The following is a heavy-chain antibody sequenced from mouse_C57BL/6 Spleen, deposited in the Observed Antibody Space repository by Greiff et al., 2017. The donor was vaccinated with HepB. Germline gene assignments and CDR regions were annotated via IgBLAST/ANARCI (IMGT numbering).Heavy chain of an antibody. D-gene: IGHD1-1*01. Sequence: VQLQQSGPELVKPGASVKISCKASGYTFTDYYMNWVKQSHGKSLEWIGDINPNNGGTSYNQKFKGTATLTVDKSSSTAYMELRSLTSEDSAVYYCARDSGSSFYAMDYWGQGTSVTVSS. CDR1: GYTFTDYY. V-gene: IGHV1-26*01. J-gene: IGHJ4*01. CDR3: ARDSGSSFYAMDY. CDR2: INPNNGGT.